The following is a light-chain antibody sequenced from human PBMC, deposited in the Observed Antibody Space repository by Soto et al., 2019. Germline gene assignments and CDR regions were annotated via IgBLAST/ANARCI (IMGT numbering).Light chain of an antibody. CDR1: SSDVGYYNY. J-gene: IGLJ3*02. Sequence: QSALTQPASVYGSPGQSITISCTGTSSDVGYYNYVSWYQHHPGKVPKLMIYEVSNRPSGVSNRFSGSKSGNTASLTISGLQAEDEADYYCSSYTTSSTQVFGGGTKVTVL. CDR2: EVS. CDR3: SSYTTSSTQV. V-gene: IGLV2-14*01.